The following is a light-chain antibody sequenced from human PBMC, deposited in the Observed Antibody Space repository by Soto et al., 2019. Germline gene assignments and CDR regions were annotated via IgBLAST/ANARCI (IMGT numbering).Light chain of an antibody. Sequence: IVLTQSPCTLSLSPGERATLPCRASQSVATNLAWYQQRPGQAPRLLIYGASKRAIGLPARFSGSGSGTEFTLTITSLQSEDFAVYYCQQYNNWPQTFGQGTKVDIK. V-gene: IGKV3-15*01. J-gene: IGKJ1*01. CDR2: GAS. CDR3: QQYNNWPQT. CDR1: QSVATN.